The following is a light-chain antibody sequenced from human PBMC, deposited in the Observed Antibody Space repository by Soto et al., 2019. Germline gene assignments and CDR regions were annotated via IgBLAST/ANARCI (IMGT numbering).Light chain of an antibody. J-gene: IGKJ5*01. V-gene: IGKV3-20*01. Sequence: EIVLTQSPGTLSLSPGERATLSCRASQRLSSNYLAWFQQKPGQAPRLLIYRTSSRATGIPDRFSGSGSGTDFTLTISRLEPEDFAVYYCQQYGSSPPITFGQGTRLEI. CDR3: QQYGSSPPIT. CDR1: QRLSSNY. CDR2: RTS.